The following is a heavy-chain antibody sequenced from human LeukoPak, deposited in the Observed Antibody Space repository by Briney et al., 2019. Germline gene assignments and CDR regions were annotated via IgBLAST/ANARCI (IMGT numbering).Heavy chain of an antibody. CDR1: GGSISSSSYY. V-gene: IGHV4-39*07. CDR3: ARDNDYGYY. J-gene: IGHJ4*02. CDR2: IYYSGST. D-gene: IGHD4-17*01. Sequence: PSETLSLTRTVSGGSISSSSYYWGWIRQPPGKGLEWIGSIYYSGSTYYNPSLKSRVTISVDTSKNQFSLKLSSVTAADTAVYYCARDNDYGYYWGQGTLVTVSS.